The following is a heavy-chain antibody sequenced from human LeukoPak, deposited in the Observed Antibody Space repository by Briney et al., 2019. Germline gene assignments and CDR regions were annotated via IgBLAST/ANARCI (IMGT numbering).Heavy chain of an antibody. CDR3: ARAHIVLVTATRRYYSDY. J-gene: IGHJ4*02. CDR1: GFTFSSYS. V-gene: IGHV3-48*04. Sequence: GGSLRLSCAASGFTFSSYSMNWVRQAPGKGLEWVSYISSSSSTIYYADSVKGRFTISRDNAKNSLYLQMNSLRAEDTAVYYCARAHIVLVTATRRYYSDYWGQGTLVTVSS. CDR2: ISSSSSTI. D-gene: IGHD2-21*02.